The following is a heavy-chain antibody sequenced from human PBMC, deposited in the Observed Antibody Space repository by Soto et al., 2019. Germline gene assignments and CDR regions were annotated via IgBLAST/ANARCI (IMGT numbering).Heavy chain of an antibody. D-gene: IGHD2-8*01. V-gene: IGHV1-18*01. Sequence: ASVKVSCKASGYTFTRYGISWARQAPGQGLEWMGWISGYNGDTNYAQKFQDRVSMTIGTSTGTAYMELRSLTSDDTAIYYCAKNGQPPYYYYGLDVWGQGTKVTVSS. CDR1: GYTFTRYG. CDR3: AKNGQPPYYYYGLDV. J-gene: IGHJ6*02. CDR2: ISGYNGDT.